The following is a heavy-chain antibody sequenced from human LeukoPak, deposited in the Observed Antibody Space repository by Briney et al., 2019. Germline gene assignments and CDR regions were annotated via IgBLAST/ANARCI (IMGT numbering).Heavy chain of an antibody. J-gene: IGHJ4*02. CDR2: IKQDGSEK. CDR1: GFTSSSRDW. D-gene: IGHD3-10*01. Sequence: GGSLRLSCVASGFTSSSRDWMTWVRQAPGKGLEWVANIKQDGSEKYHVDSVKGRFTISRDNAKNSLYLQMNSLRAEDTAVYYCARGIWFGENGGQGTLVTVSS. V-gene: IGHV3-7*04. CDR3: ARGIWFGEN.